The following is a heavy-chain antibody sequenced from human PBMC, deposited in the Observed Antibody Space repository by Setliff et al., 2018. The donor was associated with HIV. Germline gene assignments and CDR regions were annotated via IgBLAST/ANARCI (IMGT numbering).Heavy chain of an antibody. V-gene: IGHV1-18*01. CDR3: ARLGLEWLLLSTYYYYGMDV. D-gene: IGHD3-3*01. J-gene: IGHJ6*02. CDR1: GYSFINYG. Sequence: GASVKVSCKASGYSFINYGISWVRQAPGQGLEWMGWISAYNGNTNYAQKLQGRVTMTTDTSTSTAYMELRSLRSDDTAVYYCARLGLEWLLLSTYYYYGMDVWGQGTTVTVSS. CDR2: ISAYNGNT.